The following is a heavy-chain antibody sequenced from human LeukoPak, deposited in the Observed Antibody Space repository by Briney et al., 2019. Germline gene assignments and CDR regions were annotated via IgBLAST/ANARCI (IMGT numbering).Heavy chain of an antibody. CDR2: IYSGGST. D-gene: IGHD1-26*01. V-gene: IGHV3-53*01. J-gene: IGHJ4*02. CDR1: GFTVSSNY. CDR3: ARAYSGSYYWGFDY. Sequence: PGGSLRLSCAASGFTVSSNYMSWVRQAPGKGLERVSVIYSGGSTYYADSVKGRFTISRDNSKNTLYLQMNSLRAEDTAVYYCARAYSGSYYWGFDYWGQGTLVTVSS.